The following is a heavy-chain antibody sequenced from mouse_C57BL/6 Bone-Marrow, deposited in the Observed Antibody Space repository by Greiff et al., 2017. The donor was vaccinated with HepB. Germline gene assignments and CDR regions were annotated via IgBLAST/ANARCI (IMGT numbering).Heavy chain of an antibody. CDR3: AIYYDDWFAY. J-gene: IGHJ3*01. CDR1: GYTFTSYW. V-gene: IGHV1-55*01. Sequence: QVQLKQPGAELVKPGASVKMSCKASGYTFTSYWITWVKQRPGQGLEWIGDIYPGSGSTNYNEKFKSKATLTVDTSSNTAYMQLSSLTSEDSAVYYSAIYYDDWFAYWGQGTLVTVSA. CDR2: IYPGSGST. D-gene: IGHD2-4*01.